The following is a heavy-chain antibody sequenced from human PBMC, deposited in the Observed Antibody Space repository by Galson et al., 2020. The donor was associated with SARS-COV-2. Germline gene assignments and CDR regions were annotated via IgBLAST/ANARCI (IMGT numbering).Heavy chain of an antibody. CDR1: AFTFSTYA. CDR2: IGGSGSDT. Sequence: GESLKISCAASAFTFSTYAMSWVRQAPGKGLEWVSAIGGSGSDTYYVDSVKGRVTISRDNSKNTLYLQMKSLRAEDTAVYYCAKDERTTVVEVVKMGWYYMDEWGIGTTVSVS. CDR3: AKDERTTVVEVVKMGWYYMDE. J-gene: IGHJ6*03. V-gene: IGHV3-23*01. D-gene: IGHD2-15*01.